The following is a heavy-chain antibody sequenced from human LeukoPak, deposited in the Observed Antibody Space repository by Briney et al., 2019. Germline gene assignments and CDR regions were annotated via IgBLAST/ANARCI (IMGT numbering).Heavy chain of an antibody. V-gene: IGHV3-23*01. J-gene: IGHJ3*02. CDR3: AKAYTRSWYAAFDI. Sequence: GSLRLSCAASGFAFTDYAISWVRQAPGKGLEWVSAITDSGGATYYADSLKGRFTISRDNSKNTLYLQMNSLRGDDTAIYYCAKAYTRSWYAAFDIWGQGTMVTISS. CDR2: ITDSGGAT. CDR1: GFAFTDYA. D-gene: IGHD6-13*01.